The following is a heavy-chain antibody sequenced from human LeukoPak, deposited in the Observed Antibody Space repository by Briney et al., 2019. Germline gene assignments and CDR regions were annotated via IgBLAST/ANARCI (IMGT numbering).Heavy chain of an antibody. CDR1: GFTFDDYT. D-gene: IGHD5-18*01. CDR2: ISWDGGST. V-gene: IGHV3-43*01. CDR3: AKDRWGYSYGYVGCFDY. Sequence: GGSLRLSCAASGFTFDDYTMHWVRQAPGKGLEWVSLISWDGGSTYYADSVKGRFTISRDNSKNSLYLQMNSLRTEDTALYYCAKDRWGYSYGYVGCFDYWGQGTLDTVSS. J-gene: IGHJ4*02.